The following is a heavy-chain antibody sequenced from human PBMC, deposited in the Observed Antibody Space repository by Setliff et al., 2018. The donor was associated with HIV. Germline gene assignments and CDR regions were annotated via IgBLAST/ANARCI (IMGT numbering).Heavy chain of an antibody. V-gene: IGHV1-18*01. CDR2: ISAYSGNT. D-gene: IGHD2-8*01. CDR3: ARGYCTNGVCQSFDF. Sequence: GASVKVSCKASGYTFTSFGITWVRQAPGQGLEWVGWISAYSGNTNYAQKLQGRVTMTTDTSTSTAYMELRSLRSDDTAVYYCARGYCTNGVCQSFDFWGQGTLVTVSS. J-gene: IGHJ4*02. CDR1: GYTFTSFG.